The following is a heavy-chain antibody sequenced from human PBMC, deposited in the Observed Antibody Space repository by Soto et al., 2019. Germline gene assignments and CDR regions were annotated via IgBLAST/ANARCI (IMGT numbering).Heavy chain of an antibody. CDR3: AKRYCSGGSCYSRPLDY. Sequence: GGSLRLSCAASGFTFSGDAMSWVRQAPGKGLEWVSAISGSGGSTYYADSVKGRFTISRDNSKNTLYLQMNSLRAEDTAVYYCAKRYCSGGSCYSRPLDYWGQGTLVTVSS. D-gene: IGHD2-15*01. J-gene: IGHJ4*02. CDR2: ISGSGGST. V-gene: IGHV3-23*01. CDR1: GFTFSGDA.